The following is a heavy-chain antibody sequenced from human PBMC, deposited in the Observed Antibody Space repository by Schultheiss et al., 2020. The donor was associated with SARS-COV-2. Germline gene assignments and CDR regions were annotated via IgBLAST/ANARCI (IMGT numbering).Heavy chain of an antibody. CDR2: ISSSSSYI. CDR1: GFTFSNAW. J-gene: IGHJ6*02. CDR3: AWGGDYLDGMDV. D-gene: IGHD4-17*01. V-gene: IGHV3-21*01. Sequence: GGSLRLSCAASGFTFSNAWMSWVRQAPGKGLEWGSSISSSSSYIYYADSVKGRFTISRDNAKNSLYLQMNSLRAEDTAVYYCAWGGDYLDGMDVWGQGTTVTVSS.